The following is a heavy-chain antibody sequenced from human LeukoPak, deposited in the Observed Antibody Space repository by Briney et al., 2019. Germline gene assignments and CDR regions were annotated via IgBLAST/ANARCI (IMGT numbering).Heavy chain of an antibody. J-gene: IGHJ4*02. D-gene: IGHD6-13*01. Sequence: SETLSLTCTVSGYSISSGYYWGWIRQPPGKGLEWIGSIYHSGSTYYNPSLKSRVTISIGMSKNQFSLKLNSLTAADTAVYYCASYRSSWYDYFDYWSQGTLVTVSS. CDR1: GYSISSGYY. V-gene: IGHV4-38-2*02. CDR2: IYHSGST. CDR3: ASYRSSWYDYFDY.